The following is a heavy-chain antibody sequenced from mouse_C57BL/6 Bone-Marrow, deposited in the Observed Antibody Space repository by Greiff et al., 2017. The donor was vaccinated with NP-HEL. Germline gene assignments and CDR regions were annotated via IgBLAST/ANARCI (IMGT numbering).Heavy chain of an antibody. V-gene: IGHV1-59*01. CDR1: GYTFTSYW. Sequence: VQLQQPGAELVRPGTSVKLSCKASGYTFTSYWMHWVKQRSGQGLEWIGVIDPSDSYTNYNQKFKGKATLTVDTSSSTAYMQLSSLTSEDSAVYYCARPLSAYWGQGTLVTVSA. CDR2: IDPSDSYT. CDR3: ARPLSAY. J-gene: IGHJ3*01.